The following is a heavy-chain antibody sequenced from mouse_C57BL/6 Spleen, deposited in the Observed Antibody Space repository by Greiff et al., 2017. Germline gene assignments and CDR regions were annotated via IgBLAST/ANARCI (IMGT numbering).Heavy chain of an antibody. Sequence: EVQLVESGGGLVKPGGSLKLSCAASGFTFSDYGMHWVRQAPEKGLEWVAYISSGSSTIYYADTVKGRFTISRDNAKNTLFLQMTSLRSEDTAMYYCARDGSSYPAWFAYWGQGTLVTVSA. CDR3: ARDGSSYPAWFAY. CDR1: GFTFSDYG. CDR2: ISSGSSTI. J-gene: IGHJ3*01. V-gene: IGHV5-17*01. D-gene: IGHD1-1*01.